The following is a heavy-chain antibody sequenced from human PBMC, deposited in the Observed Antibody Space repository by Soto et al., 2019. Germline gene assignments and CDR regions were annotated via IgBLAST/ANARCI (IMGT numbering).Heavy chain of an antibody. D-gene: IGHD6-13*01. V-gene: IGHV3-23*01. Sequence: EVQLLESGGGLVQPGGSLRLSCAASGFTFSSYAMSWVRQAPGKGLEWVSQISGDGSTTIYADSVKGRFTISRDNAKNTLYLQMDSLRAEDTAVYYCARITSMSSPWGQGTLVTVSS. CDR2: ISGDGSTT. CDR3: ARITSMSSP. CDR1: GFTFSSYA. J-gene: IGHJ5*02.